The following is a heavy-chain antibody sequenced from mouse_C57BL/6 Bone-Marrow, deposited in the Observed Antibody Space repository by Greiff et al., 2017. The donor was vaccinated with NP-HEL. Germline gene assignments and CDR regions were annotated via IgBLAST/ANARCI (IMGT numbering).Heavy chain of an antibody. D-gene: IGHD2-13*01. J-gene: IGHJ2*01. CDR3: ARGGEGYYFDY. Sequence: EVMLVESEGGLVQPGSSMKLSCTASGFTFSDYYMSWVRQVPEKGLEWVANINYDGSSTYYLDSLKSRFIISRDNAKNILYLQMSSLKSEDTATYYCARGGEGYYFDYWGQGTTLTVSS. V-gene: IGHV5-16*01. CDR1: GFTFSDYY. CDR2: INYDGSST.